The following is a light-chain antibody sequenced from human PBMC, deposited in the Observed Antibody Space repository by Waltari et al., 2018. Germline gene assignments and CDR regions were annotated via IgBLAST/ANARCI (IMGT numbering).Light chain of an antibody. CDR1: SSDVGFYDF. J-gene: IGLJ3*02. CDR2: KVN. CDR3: SSYTRRSYWV. Sequence: QSALTQPASVSGSPGQSITISCTGTSSDVGFYDFVSWFQQHPGKAPKVMIYKVNNRPPGGSNRFSGSKSANTASLTISGLQAEDDADYYCSSYTRRSYWVFGGGTQLTVL. V-gene: IGLV2-14*01.